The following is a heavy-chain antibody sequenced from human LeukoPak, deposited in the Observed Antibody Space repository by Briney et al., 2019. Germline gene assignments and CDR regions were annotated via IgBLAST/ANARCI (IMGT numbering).Heavy chain of an antibody. CDR2: IKQDGSEE. V-gene: IGHV3-7*01. CDR1: GFTFSSYW. J-gene: IGHJ6*04. Sequence: PGGSLRLSCAASGFTFSSYWMSWVRQAPGKGLEWVANIKQDGSEENYVDSVKGRFTISRDNAKNSLYLQMNSLRAEDTAVYYCAREHFPYYDFWSGYYGDVWGKGTTVTVSS. CDR3: AREHFPYYDFWSGYYGDV. D-gene: IGHD3-3*01.